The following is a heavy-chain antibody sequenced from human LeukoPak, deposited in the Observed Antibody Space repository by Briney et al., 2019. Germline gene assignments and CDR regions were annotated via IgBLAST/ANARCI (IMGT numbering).Heavy chain of an antibody. CDR3: AREGYSTGWYFFDN. Sequence: GGSLRLSCEAYEFSLNSYWMHWVRQAPGEGPVWVSRISVDGRSTAYADSVKGRFTISRDNAKNTLYLGMNSLRADDTAVYYCAREGYSTGWYFFDNWGRGTRVTVSP. V-gene: IGHV3-74*03. J-gene: IGHJ4*02. CDR1: EFSLNSYW. D-gene: IGHD6-13*01. CDR2: ISVDGRST.